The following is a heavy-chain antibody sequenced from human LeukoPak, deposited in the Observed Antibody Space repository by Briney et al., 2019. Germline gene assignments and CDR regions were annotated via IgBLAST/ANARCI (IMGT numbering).Heavy chain of an antibody. D-gene: IGHD3-3*01. J-gene: IGHJ4*02. CDR3: TTVDLPASEEDTIFGVVITDY. CDR2: IKSKTDGGTT. V-gene: IGHV3-15*01. CDR1: EFAFSSYA. Sequence: GRSLRLSCAASEFAFSSYAMHWVRQAPGKGLEWVGRIKSKTDGGTTDYAAPVKGRFTISRDDSKNTLYLQMNSLKTEDTAVYYCTTVDLPASEEDTIFGVVITDYWGQGTLVTVSS.